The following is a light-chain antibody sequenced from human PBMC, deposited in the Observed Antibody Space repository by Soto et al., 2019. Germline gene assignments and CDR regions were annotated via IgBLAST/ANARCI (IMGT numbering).Light chain of an antibody. Sequence: SYELTQPPSVSVAPGQTARISCGGDTIGSESVHWYQQKPGQAPVLVVYDDTDRPSGIPERFSGSSSGTTATLTISRVEAGDEADYYCQVWDGSRDHCVFGTGTRSP. CDR3: QVWDGSRDHCV. V-gene: IGLV3-21*02. CDR2: DDT. J-gene: IGLJ1*01. CDR1: TIGSES.